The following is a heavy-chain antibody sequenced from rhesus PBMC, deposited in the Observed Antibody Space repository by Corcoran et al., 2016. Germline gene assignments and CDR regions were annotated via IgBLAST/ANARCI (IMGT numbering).Heavy chain of an antibody. CDR2: IGVSSGNT. V-gene: IGHV4-127*01. CDR3: AGRSGGYCSGGVCYGFDY. J-gene: IGHJ4*01. CDR1: GYSISSGYG. D-gene: IGHD2-8*01. Sequence: QVQLQESGPGLVKPSETLSLTCAVSGYSISSGYGWSWIRQPPGKGLEWIGSIGVSSGNTNYNPSLKSRVTISKDTSKNQFSLKLSSVTAADTAVYYCAGRSGGYCSGGVCYGFDYWGQGVLVTVSS.